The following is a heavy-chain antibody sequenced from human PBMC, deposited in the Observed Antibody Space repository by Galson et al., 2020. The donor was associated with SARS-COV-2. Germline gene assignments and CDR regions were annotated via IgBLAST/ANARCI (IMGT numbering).Heavy chain of an antibody. D-gene: IGHD6-13*01. CDR1: GYSFVDYW. V-gene: IGHV5-10-1*01. CDR3: AKHAHSSSWDEGKSAFDI. Sequence: KIGESLKISCKGSGYSFVDYWITWVRQMPGKGLEWMGRIDPSDSYTYYSPSFHGHVTFSVDKSINTAYLQWSSLKASDTALYYCAKHAHSSSWDEGKSAFDIWGQGSVVTVSS. CDR2: IDPSDSYT. J-gene: IGHJ3*02.